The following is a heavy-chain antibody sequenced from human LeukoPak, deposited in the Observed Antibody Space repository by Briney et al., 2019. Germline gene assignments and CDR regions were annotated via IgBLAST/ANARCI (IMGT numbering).Heavy chain of an antibody. J-gene: IGHJ4*02. CDR3: ARQGYSYGYDY. CDR2: IYPGDSDT. D-gene: IGHD5-18*01. Sequence: GESLKISCKGSGYSFTTYWIGWVRQMPGKGLEWMGIIYPGDSDTRYSPSFQGQVTISADTSISTAYLQWSSLKASDTAIYYCARQGYSYGYDYWGQGTLVTVSS. CDR1: GYSFTTYW. V-gene: IGHV5-51*01.